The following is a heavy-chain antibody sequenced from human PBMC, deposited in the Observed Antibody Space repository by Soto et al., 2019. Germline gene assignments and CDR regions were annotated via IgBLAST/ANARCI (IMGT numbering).Heavy chain of an antibody. CDR3: ARGSDYDFYYYCYMDV. D-gene: IGHD4-17*01. J-gene: IGHJ6*03. CDR2: TYYRSKWYN. Sequence: SPTLSLTCAISGDRVFSNNAAWNWIRQSPSRGLEWLGRTYYRSKWYNDYAVSVKSRITINPDTSKNQFSLHLNSVTPEDTAVYYCARGSDYDFYYYCYMDVWDKGTTVTVSS. CDR1: GDRVFSNNAA. V-gene: IGHV6-1*01.